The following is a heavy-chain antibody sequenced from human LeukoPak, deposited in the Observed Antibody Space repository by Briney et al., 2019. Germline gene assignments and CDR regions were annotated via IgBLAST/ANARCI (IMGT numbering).Heavy chain of an antibody. V-gene: IGHV1-2*02. Sequence: VASVKVSCKASGYTFTSYDINWVRQATGQGLEWMGWMNPNSGGTKYAQKFKGRVTMTRDTSISTAYMELSRLRSDDTAVYYCARGYYYGSGSHAYYFDYWGQGTLVTVSS. CDR2: MNPNSGGT. CDR3: ARGYYYGSGSHAYYFDY. D-gene: IGHD3-10*01. CDR1: GYTFTSYD. J-gene: IGHJ4*02.